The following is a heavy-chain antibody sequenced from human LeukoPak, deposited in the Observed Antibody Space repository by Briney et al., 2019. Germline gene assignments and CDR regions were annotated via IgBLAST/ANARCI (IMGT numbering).Heavy chain of an antibody. CDR1: GGSFSGYY. J-gene: IGHJ6*03. V-gene: IGHV4-34*01. CDR2: INHSGST. D-gene: IGHD3-3*01. Sequence: PSETLSLTCAVYGGSFSGYYWSWIRQPPGKGLEWIGEINHSGSTNYNPSLKSRVTISVDTSKKQFSLKLSSVTAADTAVYYCARGYYDFWSGYYYYMDVWGKGTTVTVSS. CDR3: ARGYYDFWSGYYYYMDV.